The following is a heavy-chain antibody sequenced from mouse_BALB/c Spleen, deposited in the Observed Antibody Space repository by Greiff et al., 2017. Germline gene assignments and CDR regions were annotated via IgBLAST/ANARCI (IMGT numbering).Heavy chain of an antibody. CDR1: GYSITSDYA. CDR2: ISYSGST. V-gene: IGHV3-2*02. J-gene: IGHJ3*01. Sequence: DVKLQESGPGLVKPSQSLSLTCTVTGYSITSDYAWNWIRQFPGNKLEWMGYISYSGSTSYNPSLKSRISITRDTSKNQFFLQLNSVTTEDTATYYCARRGGSWFAYWGQGTLVTVSA. CDR3: ARRGGSWFAY.